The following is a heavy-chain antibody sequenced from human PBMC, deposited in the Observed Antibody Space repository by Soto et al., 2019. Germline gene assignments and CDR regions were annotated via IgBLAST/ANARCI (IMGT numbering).Heavy chain of an antibody. J-gene: IGHJ4*02. CDR1: GFTLTTYW. CDR2: IKPDGSEK. CDR3: TRNPWGVAGIDY. V-gene: IGHV3-7*01. Sequence: HPGGSLRLSCAASGFTLTTYWMSWVRQAPGKGLEWVANIKPDGSEKYYVDSVKGRFTISRDSANNSLYLNMNSLRAEDTAVYYCTRNPWGVAGIDYWGQGTQVTVSS. D-gene: IGHD6-19*01.